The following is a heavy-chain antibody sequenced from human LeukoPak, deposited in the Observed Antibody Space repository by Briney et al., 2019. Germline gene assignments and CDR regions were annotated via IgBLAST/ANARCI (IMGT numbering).Heavy chain of an antibody. V-gene: IGHV6-1*01. J-gene: IGHJ3*02. CDR3: ARDPVLLWFGDSPGAFDI. CDR1: GDSVSSNSAA. CDR2: TYYRSKWYN. D-gene: IGHD3-10*01. Sequence: SQTLSLTCAISGDSVSSNSAAWNWIRQSPSRGLEWLGRTYYRSKWYNDYTVSVKSRITINPDTSKNQFSLQLNSVTPEDTAVYYCARDPVLLWFGDSPGAFDIWGQGTMVTVSS.